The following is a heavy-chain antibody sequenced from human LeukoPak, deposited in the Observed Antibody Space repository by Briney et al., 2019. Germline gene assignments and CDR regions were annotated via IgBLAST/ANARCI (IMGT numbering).Heavy chain of an antibody. V-gene: IGHV4-59*01. CDR1: GGSISNYY. J-gene: IGHJ4*02. CDR2: VYYTGST. D-gene: IGHD5-24*01. Sequence: SETLSLTCPVSGGSISNYYYWAWIRRPPGKGLEWIGYVYYTGSTNFSPSLKSRVTMSLDTSRNQFSLKLTSLTAADTAVYYCARGAMATTPFFDYWGQGTLVTVSS. CDR3: ARGAMATTPFFDY.